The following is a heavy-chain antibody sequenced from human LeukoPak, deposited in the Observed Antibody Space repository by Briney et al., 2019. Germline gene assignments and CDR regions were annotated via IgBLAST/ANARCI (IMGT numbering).Heavy chain of an antibody. D-gene: IGHD3-10*01. J-gene: IGHJ6*02. CDR3: ARERTLYVSGSGYGMDV. CDR2: IWYEGSNK. Sequence: GGSLRLSCAASGFAFSSYGMHWVRQAPGKGLEWVALIWYEGSNKYYADSVKGRFTISRESSKDTLYLEMSRLRGEDTAVYFCARERTLYVSGSGYGMDVWGQGTTVTVSS. V-gene: IGHV3-33*01. CDR1: GFAFSSYG.